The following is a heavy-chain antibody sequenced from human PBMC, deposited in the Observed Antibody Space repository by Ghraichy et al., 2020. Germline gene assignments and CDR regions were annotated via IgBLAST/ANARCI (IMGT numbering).Heavy chain of an antibody. CDR2: TSVHNGKT. D-gene: IGHD1-14*01. CDR1: GYMFTSYG. CDR3: ARVRGWPRTDY. J-gene: IGHJ4*02. V-gene: IGHV1-18*01. Sequence: ASVKVSCKATGYMFTSYGISWVRQAPGQGLEWMGWTSVHNGKTNYTQKLQGRLTLTTDTSTRTAYMELRSLRSDDTAVYYCARVRGWPRTDYWGQGTLVTVSS.